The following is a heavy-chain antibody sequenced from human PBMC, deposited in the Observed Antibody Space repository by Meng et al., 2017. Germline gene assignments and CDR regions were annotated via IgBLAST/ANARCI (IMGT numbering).Heavy chain of an antibody. D-gene: IGHD1-26*01. Sequence: GGSLRLSCAVSGFSFADYAMHWVRQAPGKGLEWVSGTSTNSGSIGYADSVKGRITISRDNAKNSLYMQMNSLIAEYTCLYYCAKSVSGSYYNGVGYWGQGTLVTVSS. CDR2: TSTNSGSI. J-gene: IGHJ4*02. CDR3: AKSVSGSYYNGVGY. V-gene: IGHV3-9*01. CDR1: GFSFADYA.